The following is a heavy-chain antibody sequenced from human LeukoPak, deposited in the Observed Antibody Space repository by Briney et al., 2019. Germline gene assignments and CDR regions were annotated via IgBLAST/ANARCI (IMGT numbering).Heavy chain of an antibody. D-gene: IGHD6-19*01. J-gene: IGHJ4*02. Sequence: GGSLRLSXAASRFTFNDYGMSQIPQAPGQRLELVSGLNWNGGSTGYADSVKGRFTICRDNAKTSLYLQMNSQRAEDTALYYCARAWGYSSLGLGYWGQGTLVTVSS. CDR3: ARAWGYSSLGLGY. CDR2: LNWNGGST. V-gene: IGHV3-20*03. CDR1: RFTFNDYG.